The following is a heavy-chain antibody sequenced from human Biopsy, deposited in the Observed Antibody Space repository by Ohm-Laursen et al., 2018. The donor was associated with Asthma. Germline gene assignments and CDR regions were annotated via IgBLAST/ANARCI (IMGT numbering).Heavy chain of an antibody. D-gene: IGHD3-3*02. CDR2: MKHDGSEN. Sequence: GSLRLSCSASGFTFGDYWMSWVRQVPGRGLEWVANMKHDGSENNHVDSLKGRFTISRDNAKNSLYLQMNSLRAEDTAVYYCARTFHFWSPYHAEHYQLWGQGTLVTVSS. CDR3: ARTFHFWSPYHAEHYQL. CDR1: GFTFGDYW. V-gene: IGHV3-7*01. J-gene: IGHJ1*01.